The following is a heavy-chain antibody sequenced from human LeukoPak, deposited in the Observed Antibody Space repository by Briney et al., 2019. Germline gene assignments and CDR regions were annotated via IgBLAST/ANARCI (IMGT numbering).Heavy chain of an antibody. J-gene: IGHJ4*02. CDR3: TRGDYGDHTDLDY. D-gene: IGHD4-17*01. Sequence: GGSLRLSCAASGFTFSNAWMSWVRQAPGKGLEWVGRIKSKTDGGTTDYAAPVKGRFTISRDDSKNMLYLQMGSLKTEDTAVYYCTRGDYGDHTDLDYWGQGTLVTVSS. V-gene: IGHV3-15*01. CDR1: GFTFSNAW. CDR2: IKSKTDGGTT.